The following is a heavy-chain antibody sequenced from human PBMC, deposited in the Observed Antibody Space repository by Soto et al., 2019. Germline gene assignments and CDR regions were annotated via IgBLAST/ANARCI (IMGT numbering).Heavy chain of an antibody. J-gene: IGHJ3*02. CDR3: TSPRPDAIPFNI. Sequence: EVQLVESGGGLVQPGGSLKLSCATSRFTFSGSAMHWVRQAPGKGLEWLGHIRSKANNYATAYVASVKGRFTISRDDSKNTAYLQMNSLKTEDTAVYYCTSPRPDAIPFNIWGQGTVVTVSS. CDR1: RFTFSGSA. CDR2: IRSKANNYAT. V-gene: IGHV3-73*02.